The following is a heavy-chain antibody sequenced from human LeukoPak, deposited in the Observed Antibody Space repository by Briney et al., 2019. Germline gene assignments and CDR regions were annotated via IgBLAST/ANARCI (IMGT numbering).Heavy chain of an antibody. CDR3: GGSQDGYIDY. CDR2: VHASGNT. CDR1: SDSFSSYY. D-gene: IGHD5-24*01. J-gene: IGHJ4*02. V-gene: IGHV4-4*07. Sequence: SETLYLTCTVSSDSFSSYYWSWIRQPAGKGLEWIGRVHASGNTNYNPSLESRVTMSVDTSKNQFSLNLNFVTDADTAVYYCGGSQDGYIDYWGQGVLVTVSS.